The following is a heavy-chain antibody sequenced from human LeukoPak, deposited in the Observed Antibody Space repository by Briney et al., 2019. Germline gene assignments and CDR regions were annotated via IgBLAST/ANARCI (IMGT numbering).Heavy chain of an antibody. J-gene: IGHJ4*02. D-gene: IGHD6-13*01. V-gene: IGHV3-23*01. CDR3: AKGRVLYSSSLPFDY. Sequence: GGSLRLSCAASGFTFSSYAMSWVRQAPGKGLEWVSAISGSGGSTYYADSVKGRFTISRDNSKNTLYLQMNSLRAEDTAVYYCAKGRVLYSSSLPFDYWGQGTLVTVSS. CDR2: ISGSGGST. CDR1: GFTFSSYA.